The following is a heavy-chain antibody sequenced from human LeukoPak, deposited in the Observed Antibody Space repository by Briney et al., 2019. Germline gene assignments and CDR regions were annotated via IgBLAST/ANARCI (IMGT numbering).Heavy chain of an antibody. D-gene: IGHD3-3*01. Sequence: PGGSLRLSCAASGFTFSSYWMSWVRQAPGKGLEWVSSISSSSSYIYYADSVKGRFTISRDNAKNSLYLQMNSLRAEDTAVYYCAKGGKYYDFWSGYYLPFDYWGQGTLVTVSS. CDR1: GFTFSSYW. J-gene: IGHJ4*02. CDR2: ISSSSSYI. CDR3: AKGGKYYDFWSGYYLPFDY. V-gene: IGHV3-21*04.